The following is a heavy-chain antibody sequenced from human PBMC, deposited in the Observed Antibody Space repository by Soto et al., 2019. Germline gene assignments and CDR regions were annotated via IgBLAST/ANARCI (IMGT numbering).Heavy chain of an antibody. CDR3: AKELVAYYGMDV. Sequence: GGSLRLSCAASGFTFSSYGMHWVRQAPGKGLEWVAVISYDGSNKYYADSVKGRFTISRDNSKNTLYLQMNSLRAEDTAVYYCAKELVAYYGMDVWGQGTTVTVSS. D-gene: IGHD5-12*01. CDR2: ISYDGSNK. J-gene: IGHJ6*02. CDR1: GFTFSSYG. V-gene: IGHV3-30*18.